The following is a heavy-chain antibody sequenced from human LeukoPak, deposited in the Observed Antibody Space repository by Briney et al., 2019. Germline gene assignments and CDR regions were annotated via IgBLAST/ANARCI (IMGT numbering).Heavy chain of an antibody. CDR3: ARYLTYSPPAEFPGMDV. J-gene: IGHJ6*02. CDR1: GGSISSYY. V-gene: IGHV4-59*08. D-gene: IGHD2-15*01. Sequence: PSETLSLTCTVSGGSISSYYWSWIRQPPGKGLEWIGYIYYSGSTNYNPSLKSRVTISVDTSKNQFSLKLSSVTAADTAVYYCARYLTYSPPAEFPGMDVWGQGTTVTVSS. CDR2: IYYSGST.